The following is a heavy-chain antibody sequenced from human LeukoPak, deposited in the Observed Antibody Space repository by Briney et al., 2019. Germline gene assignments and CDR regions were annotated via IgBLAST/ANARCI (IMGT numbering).Heavy chain of an antibody. CDR3: ARVDRDTVTVDY. Sequence: ASVKVSCKASGYTFTSYDINWVRQATGQGLEWMGWMNPNSGNTGYAQKFRGRVTMTRNTSISTAYMELSSLRSEDTAVYYCARVDRDTVTVDYWGQGTLVTVSS. V-gene: IGHV1-8*01. CDR1: GYTFTSYD. D-gene: IGHD4-17*01. CDR2: MNPNSGNT. J-gene: IGHJ4*02.